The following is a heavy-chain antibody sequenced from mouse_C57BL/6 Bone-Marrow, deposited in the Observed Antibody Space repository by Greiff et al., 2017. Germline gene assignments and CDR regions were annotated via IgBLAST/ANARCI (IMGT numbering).Heavy chain of an antibody. D-gene: IGHD1-1*01. CDR2: TFYSGIT. J-gene: IGHJ1*03. CDR1: GFSINSDCY. Sequence: EVKLLESGPSLVRPSQTLSLTCTVTGFSINSDCYWIWIRQFPGNKLEYIGYTFYSGITYYNPSLESRMYITRDTSKNQFSLKLSSVTTEDTATYYCAREGGTTGYFDVWGTGTTVTVSS. V-gene: IGHV3-3*01. CDR3: AREGGTTGYFDV.